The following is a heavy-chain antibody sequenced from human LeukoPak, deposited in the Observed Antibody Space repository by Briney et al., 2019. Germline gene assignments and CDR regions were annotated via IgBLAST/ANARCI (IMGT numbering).Heavy chain of an antibody. D-gene: IGHD3-22*01. CDR1: GITFSSYE. V-gene: IGHV3-48*03. J-gene: IGHJ4*02. Sequence: PGGSLRLSCAASGITFSSYEMNWVRQAPGKGLEWVSYISSSGSTIYYANSVKGRFTISRDNAKNSLYLQINSLRAEDTAVYYCARESLLYYWTNYYFDYWGQGTLVTVSS. CDR2: ISSSGSTI. CDR3: ARESLLYYWTNYYFDY.